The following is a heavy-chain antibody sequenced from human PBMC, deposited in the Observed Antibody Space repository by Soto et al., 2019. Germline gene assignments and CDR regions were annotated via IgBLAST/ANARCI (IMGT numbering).Heavy chain of an antibody. CDR2: ISYDGSNK. CDR3: ARDAPYYYDSSGGGFDY. V-gene: IGHV3-30-3*01. J-gene: IGHJ4*02. Sequence: QVQLVESGGGVVQPGRSLRLSCAASGFTFSSYAMHWVRQAPGKGLEWVAVISYDGSNKYYADSVKGRFTISRDNSKNTLYLQMNSLRAEDTAVYYCARDAPYYYDSSGGGFDYWGQGTLVTVS. CDR1: GFTFSSYA. D-gene: IGHD3-22*01.